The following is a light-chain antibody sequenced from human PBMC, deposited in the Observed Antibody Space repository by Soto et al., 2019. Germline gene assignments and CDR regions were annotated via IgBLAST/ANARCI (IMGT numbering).Light chain of an antibody. CDR2: GAS. V-gene: IGKV3-15*01. CDR3: QQYNNWPPGT. Sequence: EIVMTQSPATLSVSQGERATLSCRASQSVSSNLAWYQQKPGQAPRRLIYGASTRATGIPARFSGSGSGTEFTLTISSLQSEDFAVYYCQQYNNWPPGTFGQGTRLEIK. CDR1: QSVSSN. J-gene: IGKJ5*01.